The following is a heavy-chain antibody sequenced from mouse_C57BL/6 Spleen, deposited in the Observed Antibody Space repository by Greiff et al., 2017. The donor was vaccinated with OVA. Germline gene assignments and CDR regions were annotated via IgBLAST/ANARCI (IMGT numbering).Heavy chain of an antibody. Sequence: VQLQQSGPELVKPGASVKMSCKASGYTFTDYNMHWVKQSHGKSLEWIGYINPNNGGTSYNQKFKGKATLTVNKSSSTAYMELRSLTSEDSAVYYCAGGIYYYGSRYFDVWGTGTTVTVSS. CDR3: AGGIYYYGSRYFDV. V-gene: IGHV1-22*01. CDR1: GYTFTDYN. D-gene: IGHD1-1*01. J-gene: IGHJ1*03. CDR2: INPNNGGT.